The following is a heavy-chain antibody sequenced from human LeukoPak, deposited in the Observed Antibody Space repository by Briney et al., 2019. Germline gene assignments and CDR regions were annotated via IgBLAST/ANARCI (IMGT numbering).Heavy chain of an antibody. J-gene: IGHJ4*02. CDR3: ATLAYRDDY. CDR2: IYFSGNT. Sequence: SETLSLTCTVSRDSITSTSYYWGWIRQPPGKGLEWIGNIYFSGNTFYNPSLKSRVTISADTSKNQFSLTVTSVTAADTAVYYCATLAYRDDYWGPGTPVTVSS. CDR1: RDSITSTSYY. D-gene: IGHD2-21*01. V-gene: IGHV4-39*07.